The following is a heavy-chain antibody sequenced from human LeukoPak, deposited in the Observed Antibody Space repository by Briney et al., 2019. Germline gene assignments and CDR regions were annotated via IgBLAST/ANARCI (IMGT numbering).Heavy chain of an antibody. J-gene: IGHJ4*02. V-gene: IGHV1-69*13. CDR3: APYYYDSSGYYFSDY. Sequence: SVKVSCKASGGTFSSYAIGWVRQAPGQGLEWMGGIIPIFGTANYAQKFQGRVTITADESTSTAYMELSSLRSEDTAVYYCAPYYYDSSGYYFSDYWGQGTLVTVSS. CDR1: GGTFSSYA. D-gene: IGHD3-22*01. CDR2: IIPIFGTA.